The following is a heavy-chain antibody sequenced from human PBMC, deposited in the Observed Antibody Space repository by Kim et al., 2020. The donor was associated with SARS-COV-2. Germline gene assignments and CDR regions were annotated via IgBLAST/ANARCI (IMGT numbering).Heavy chain of an antibody. CDR3: AREGHTVVVVAATRGGGANGMDV. V-gene: IGHV1-18*01. J-gene: IGHJ6*02. CDR1: GYTFTSYG. Sequence: ASVKVSCKASGYTFTSYGISWVRQAPGQGLEWMGWISAYNGNTNYAQKLQGRVTMTTDTSTSTAYMELRSLRSDDTAVYYCAREGHTVVVVAATRGGGANGMDVWGQGTTVTVSS. CDR2: ISAYNGNT. D-gene: IGHD2-15*01.